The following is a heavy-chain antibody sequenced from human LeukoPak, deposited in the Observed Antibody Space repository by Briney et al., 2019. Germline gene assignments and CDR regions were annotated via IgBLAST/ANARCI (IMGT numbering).Heavy chain of an antibody. J-gene: IGHJ4*02. D-gene: IGHD2-15*01. Sequence: SQTLSLTCTVSGGSINSDDYYWTWIRQPPGKGLEWIASIYYSGGTYYSPSLRSRITISMDTSKNQFSLRLSSVTAADTAVYYCARARGYCSRGSCYEFDYWGQGTLVTVSS. V-gene: IGHV4-30-4*01. CDR2: IYYSGGT. CDR3: ARARGYCSRGSCYEFDY. CDR1: GGSINSDDYY.